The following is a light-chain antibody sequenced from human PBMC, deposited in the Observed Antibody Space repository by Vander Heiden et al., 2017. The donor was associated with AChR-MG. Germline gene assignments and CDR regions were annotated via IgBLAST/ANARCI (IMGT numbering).Light chain of an antibody. CDR2: WAS. J-gene: IGKJ1*01. CDR3: QQDDSTPWT. V-gene: IGKV4-1*01. CDR1: QSVLYSSNNKNY. Sequence: DILMTQSPASLAVSLGERATINCKSSQSVLYSSNNKNYLAWYQQKPGQPPKLLIYWASTRESGVPDRFSGSGSGTDFTLTISSLQAEDVAVYYCQQDDSTPWTFGQGTKVEIK.